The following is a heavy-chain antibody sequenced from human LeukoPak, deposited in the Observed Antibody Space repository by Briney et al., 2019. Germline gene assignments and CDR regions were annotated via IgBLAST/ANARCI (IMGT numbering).Heavy chain of an antibody. CDR2: VRQDGGEN. V-gene: IGHV3-7*03. J-gene: IGHJ4*02. CDR1: GFTFSDFW. CDR3: ARGDSSGYYVVFSYFDY. Sequence: GGSLRLSCVVSGFTFSDFWMSWVRQAPGMGLEWVGNVRQDGGENYYVDSVKGRFTISRDNAKNSLYLQMNSLRAEDTAVYYCARGDSSGYYVVFSYFDYWGQGTLVTVSS. D-gene: IGHD3-22*01.